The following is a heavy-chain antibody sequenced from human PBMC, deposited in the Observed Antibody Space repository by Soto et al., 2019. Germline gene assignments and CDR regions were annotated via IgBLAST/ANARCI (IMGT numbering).Heavy chain of an antibody. CDR1: GFTFGSYS. D-gene: IGHD3-22*01. V-gene: IGHV3-21*04. CDR2: ISSSSSYI. CDR3: AKDVPHPYYYDSSGYYVFDY. Sequence: GGSLRLSCAASGFTFGSYSMNWVRQAPGKGLEWVSSISSSSSYIYYADSVKGRFTISRDNSKNTLYLQMNSLRAEDTAVYYCAKDVPHPYYYDSSGYYVFDYWGQGTLVTVSS. J-gene: IGHJ4*02.